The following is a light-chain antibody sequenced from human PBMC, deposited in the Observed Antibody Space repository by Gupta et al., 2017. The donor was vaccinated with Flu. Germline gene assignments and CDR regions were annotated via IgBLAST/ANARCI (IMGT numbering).Light chain of an antibody. Sequence: QSVLTQPPSASGTPGQRVTISCSGSNSNIGSNPVNWYQQLPGTAPKLLIYSNNQRPSGFPDRFSGSKSGTSASLAISGLQSEDEADYYCAAWDDSLSGHVVFGGGTKLTVL. J-gene: IGLJ2*01. CDR1: NSNIGSNP. CDR3: AAWDDSLSGHVV. CDR2: SNN. V-gene: IGLV1-44*01.